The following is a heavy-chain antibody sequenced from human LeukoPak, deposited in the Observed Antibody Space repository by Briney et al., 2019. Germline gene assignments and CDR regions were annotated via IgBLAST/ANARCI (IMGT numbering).Heavy chain of an antibody. CDR3: ARDRGQVADFDY. D-gene: IGHD3-10*01. CDR1: GYTFTGYY. Sequence: GASVKASCKASGYTFTGYYMHWVRQAPGQGLEWMGWINPNSGGTNYAQNFQGRVTMTRDTSISTAYMELSSLRSDDTAVYYCARDRGQVADFDYWGQGTLVTVSS. CDR2: INPNSGGT. V-gene: IGHV1-2*02. J-gene: IGHJ4*02.